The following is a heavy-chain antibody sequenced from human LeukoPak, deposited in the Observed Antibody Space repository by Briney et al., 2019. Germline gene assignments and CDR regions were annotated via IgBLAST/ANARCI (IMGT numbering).Heavy chain of an antibody. CDR1: GFIFSNYW. Sequence: QSGGSLRLSCAAPGFIFSNYWMSWLRQAPGKGLEWVANIRQEGSKENYVDSVGGRFTISRDNTQNSVYLQMTSLRAEDAAVYYCATDTGHGYFESWGQGTLVTVSS. V-gene: IGHV3-7*01. CDR2: IRQEGSKE. J-gene: IGHJ4*02. CDR3: ATDTGHGYFES. D-gene: IGHD4-17*01.